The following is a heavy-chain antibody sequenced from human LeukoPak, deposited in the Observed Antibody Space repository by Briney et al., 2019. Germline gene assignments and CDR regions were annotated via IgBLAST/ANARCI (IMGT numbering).Heavy chain of an antibody. CDR1: GGSISRYY. CDR3: ARSYHCSSTSCYSSLSYYYYYGMDV. CDR2: IYYSGST. J-gene: IGHJ6*02. V-gene: IGHV4-59*01. Sequence: SETLSLTCTVSGGSISRYYWSWIRQPPGKGLEWIGYIYYSGSTSYNPSLKSRVTISVDTSKNQFSLKLSSVTAADTAVYYCARSYHCSSTSCYSSLSYYYYYGMDVWGQGTTVTVSS. D-gene: IGHD2-2*01.